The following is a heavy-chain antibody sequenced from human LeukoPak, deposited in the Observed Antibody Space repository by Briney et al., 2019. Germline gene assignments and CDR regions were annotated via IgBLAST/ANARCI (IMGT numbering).Heavy chain of an antibody. V-gene: IGHV3-43*02. D-gene: IGHD1-26*01. CDR1: GFTFADYV. CDR3: VKVWQPGRSYAFYV. J-gene: IGHJ3*01. CDR2: ISGDGGST. Sequence: GGSLRLSCAASGFTFADYVMHWVRQAPGKGLEWVSLISGDGGSTYYADSVKGRFTISRDNSKNSLYLQINSLRTEDTALYYCVKVWQPGRSYAFYVWGEGTMVTVS.